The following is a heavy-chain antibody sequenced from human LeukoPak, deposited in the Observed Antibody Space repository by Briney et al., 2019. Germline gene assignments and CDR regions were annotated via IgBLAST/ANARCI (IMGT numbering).Heavy chain of an antibody. J-gene: IGHJ4*02. D-gene: IGHD1-26*01. V-gene: IGHV4-59*11. CDR1: GGSISSHY. Sequence: SETLSLTCTVPGGSISSHYWSWIRQPPGKGLEWIGYIYYSGSTNYNPSLKSRVTISVDTSKNQFSLKLSSVTAADTAVYYCAREGGSYFDYWGQGTLVTVSS. CDR2: IYYSGST. CDR3: AREGGSYFDY.